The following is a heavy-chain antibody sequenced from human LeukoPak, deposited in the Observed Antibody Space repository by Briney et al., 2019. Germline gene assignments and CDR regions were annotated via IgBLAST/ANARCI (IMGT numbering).Heavy chain of an antibody. CDR2: ISSNGGST. Sequence: PGGSLRLSCAASGFTFSSYAMHWVRQAPGKGLEYVSAISSNGGSTYYANSAKGRFTISRDNSKNTLYLQMGSLRAEDMAVYYCARGRNVGIDWGQGTLVTVSS. CDR3: ARGRNVGID. J-gene: IGHJ4*02. V-gene: IGHV3-64*01. CDR1: GFTFSSYA. D-gene: IGHD6-13*01.